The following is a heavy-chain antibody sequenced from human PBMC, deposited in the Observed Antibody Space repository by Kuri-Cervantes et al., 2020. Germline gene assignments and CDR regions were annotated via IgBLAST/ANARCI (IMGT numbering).Heavy chain of an antibody. CDR3: ARDYGDYYYYMDV. Sequence: GESLKISCAASGFTFDDYAMHWVRQAPGKGLEWVSSISSSSSYIYYADSVKGRFTISRDNAKNSLYLQINSLRAEDTAVYYCARDYGDYYYYMDVWGKGTTVTVSS. CDR1: GFTFDDYA. CDR2: ISSSSSYI. J-gene: IGHJ6*03. D-gene: IGHD4-17*01. V-gene: IGHV3-21*01.